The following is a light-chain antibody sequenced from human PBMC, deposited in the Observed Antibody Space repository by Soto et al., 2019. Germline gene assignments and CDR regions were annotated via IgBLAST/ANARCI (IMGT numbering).Light chain of an antibody. CDR1: LSVLSSSTNKNY. V-gene: IGKV4-1*01. Sequence: DIVMTQSPDSLAVSLGEGATINCKSSLSVLSSSTNKNYLAWYQQKPGQPPKLLIYWASTRNSGVPDRFSGSGSGTDFTLSISGLQAEDVAVYYCQQYYSTPRTFGQGTKVEI. J-gene: IGKJ1*01. CDR3: QQYYSTPRT. CDR2: WAS.